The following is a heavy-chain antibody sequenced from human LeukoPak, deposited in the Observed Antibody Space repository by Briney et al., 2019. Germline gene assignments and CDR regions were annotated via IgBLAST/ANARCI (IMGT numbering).Heavy chain of an antibody. D-gene: IGHD6-6*01. V-gene: IGHV1-2*02. CDR2: INPNSGGT. CDR3: ASEYSSSSVY. J-gene: IGHJ4*02. Sequence: GASVKVSCKASGYTFTSYGISWVRQAPGQGLEWMGWINPNSGGTNYAQKFQGRVTMTRDTSISTAYMELSRLRSDDTAVYYCASEYSSSSVYWGQGTLVTVSS. CDR1: GYTFTSYG.